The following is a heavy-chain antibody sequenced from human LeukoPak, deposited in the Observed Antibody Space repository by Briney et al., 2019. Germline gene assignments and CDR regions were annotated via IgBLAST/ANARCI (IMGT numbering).Heavy chain of an antibody. CDR3: ARRVHDSSSYYLGR. D-gene: IGHD3-22*01. V-gene: IGHV1-2*02. CDR1: GYTFTGYY. J-gene: IGHJ4*02. Sequence: EASVKVSCKASGYTFTGYYMHWVRQAPGQGLEWMGWINPNSGGTNYAQKFQGRVTMTRDTSISTAYMELSRLRSDDTAVYYCARRVHDSSSYYLGRWGQGTLVTVSS. CDR2: INPNSGGT.